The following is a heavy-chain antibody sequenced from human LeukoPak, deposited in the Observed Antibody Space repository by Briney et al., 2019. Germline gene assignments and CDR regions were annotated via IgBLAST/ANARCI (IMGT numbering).Heavy chain of an antibody. J-gene: IGHJ5*02. CDR2: INPNSGGT. CDR3: ARATPLRYYDFWSGARWFDP. CDR1: GYTFTGYY. Sequence: GASEKVSCKASGYTFTGYYMHWVRQAPGQGLEWMGWINPNSGGTNYAQKFQGRVTMTRDTSISTAYMELSRLRSDDTAVYYCARATPLRYYDFWSGARWFDPWGQGTLVTVSS. D-gene: IGHD3-3*01. V-gene: IGHV1-2*02.